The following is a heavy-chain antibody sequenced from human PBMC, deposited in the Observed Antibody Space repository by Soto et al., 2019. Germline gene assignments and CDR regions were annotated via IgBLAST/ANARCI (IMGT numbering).Heavy chain of an antibody. CDR1: GLTLSNYG. CDR3: ARGAENQLLYSDYFNGMDV. J-gene: IGHJ6*02. CDR2: ISYDGSNQ. D-gene: IGHD2-2*02. Sequence: QEQLVESGGGVVQPGRSLRLSCVGSGLTLSNYGMHWVRQAPGKGLEWVAVISYDGSNQYYGESVRGRFTISRDNSRDTLYLHLNILRPEDTAVYFCARGAENQLLYSDYFNGMDVWGQGTTVTVSS. V-gene: IGHV3-30*01.